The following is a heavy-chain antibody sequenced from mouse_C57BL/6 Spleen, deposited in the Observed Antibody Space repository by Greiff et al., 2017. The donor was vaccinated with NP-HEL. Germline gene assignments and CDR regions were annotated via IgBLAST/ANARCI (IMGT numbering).Heavy chain of an antibody. D-gene: IGHD1-1*01. CDR1: GYTFTDYE. CDR3: TRRGLLRVLFDY. J-gene: IGHJ2*01. V-gene: IGHV1-15*01. CDR2: IDPETGGT. Sequence: QVQLQQSGAELVRPGASVTLSCKASGYTFTDYEMLWVKQTPVHGLEWIGAIDPETGGTAYNQKFKGKAILTADKSSSTAYMELRSLTSEDSAVYYCTRRGLLRVLFDYWGQGTTLTVSS.